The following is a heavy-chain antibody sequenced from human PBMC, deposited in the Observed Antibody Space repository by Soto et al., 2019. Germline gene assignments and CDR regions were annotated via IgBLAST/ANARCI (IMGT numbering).Heavy chain of an antibody. CDR2: IKQDGSEK. D-gene: IGHD2-2*01. CDR3: ARDCSSTSCYDAFDI. CDR1: GFTFSSYW. Sequence: PGGSLRLSCAASGFTFSSYWMIWVRQAPGKGLEWVANIKQDGSEKYYVDSVKGRFTISRDNAKNSLYLQMNSLRAEDTAVYYCARDCSSTSCYDAFDIWGQGTMVTVSS. J-gene: IGHJ3*02. V-gene: IGHV3-7*01.